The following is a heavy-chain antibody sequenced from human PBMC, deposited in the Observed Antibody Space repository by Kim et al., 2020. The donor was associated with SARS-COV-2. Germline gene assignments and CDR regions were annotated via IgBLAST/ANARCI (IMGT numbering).Heavy chain of an antibody. J-gene: IGHJ5*02. V-gene: IGHV4-39*01. CDR2: T. Sequence: TYYNPSLKSRGTISVDTSKNQFSLKLSSVTAADTAVYYCASTIKLVGSESWGQGTLVTVSS. CDR3: ASTIKLVGSES. D-gene: IGHD1-26*01.